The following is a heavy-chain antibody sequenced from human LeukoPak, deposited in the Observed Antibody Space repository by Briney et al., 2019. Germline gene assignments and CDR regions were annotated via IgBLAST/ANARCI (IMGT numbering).Heavy chain of an antibody. D-gene: IGHD1-26*01. J-gene: IGHJ3*01. CDR3: ARGAVPGAFDL. V-gene: IGHV1-2*02. CDR2: INPNSGGT. CDR1: GYTFTGYY. Sequence: GASVKVSCKASGYTFTGYYMHWVRQAPGQGLEWMIWINPNSGGTNYAQQFQDRVTMTRDTSISIAYMELSRLRSDDSAVYYCARGAVPGAFDLWGQGTMVTVSS.